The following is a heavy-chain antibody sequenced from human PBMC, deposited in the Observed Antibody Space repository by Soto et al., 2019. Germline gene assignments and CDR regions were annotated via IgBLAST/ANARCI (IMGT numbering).Heavy chain of an antibody. CDR2: IDPSDSYT. Sequence: PGESLKISCKGSGYSFTSYWISWVRQMPGKGLEWMGRIDPSDSYTNYSPSFQGHVTISADKSISTAYLQWSSLKASDTAMYYCARHPHDYGGRGNNWFDTWGQGTLVTVYS. D-gene: IGHD4-17*01. CDR3: ARHPHDYGGRGNNWFDT. V-gene: IGHV5-10-1*01. J-gene: IGHJ5*02. CDR1: GYSFTSYW.